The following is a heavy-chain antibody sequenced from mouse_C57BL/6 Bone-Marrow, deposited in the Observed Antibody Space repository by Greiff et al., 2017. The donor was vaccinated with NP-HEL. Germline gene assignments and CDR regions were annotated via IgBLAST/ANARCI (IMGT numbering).Heavy chain of an antibody. D-gene: IGHD1-1*01. CDR3: ARDGITTVVATDFDV. CDR1: GFTFSSYA. CDR2: ISDGGSYT. J-gene: IGHJ1*03. V-gene: IGHV5-4*01. Sequence: DVQLQESGGGLVKPGGSLKLSCAASGFTFSSYAMSWVRQTPEKRLEWVATISDGGSYTYYPDNVKGRFTISRDNAKNNLYLQMSHLKSEDTAMYYCARDGITTVVATDFDVWGTGTTVTVSS.